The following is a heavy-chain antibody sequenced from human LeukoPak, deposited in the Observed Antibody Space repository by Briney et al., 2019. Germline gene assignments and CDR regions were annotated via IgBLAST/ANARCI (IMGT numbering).Heavy chain of an antibody. Sequence: GESLKISCKGSGYSFTSYWIGWVRQMPGKGLEWMGIIYPGDSDTRYSPSFQGQVTVSADKSISTAYLQWSSLKASDTAMYYCARHGAITMVREANYYGMDVWGQGTTVTVSS. J-gene: IGHJ6*02. CDR1: GYSFTSYW. CDR3: ARHGAITMVREANYYGMDV. V-gene: IGHV5-51*01. D-gene: IGHD3-10*01. CDR2: IYPGDSDT.